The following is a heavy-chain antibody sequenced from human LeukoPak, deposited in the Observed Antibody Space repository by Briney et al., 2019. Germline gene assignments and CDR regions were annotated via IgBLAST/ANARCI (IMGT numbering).Heavy chain of an antibody. CDR3: AELGITMIGGV. D-gene: IGHD3-10*02. V-gene: IGHV3-23*01. CDR1: GFTFSSYG. CDR2: ISGSGGST. J-gene: IGHJ6*04. Sequence: GGSLRLSCAASGFTFSSYGMSWDRQAPGKGLEWVSAISGSGGSTYYADSVKGRFTISRDNSKNSLYLQMNSLRAEDTAVYYCAELGITMIGGVWGKGTTVTISS.